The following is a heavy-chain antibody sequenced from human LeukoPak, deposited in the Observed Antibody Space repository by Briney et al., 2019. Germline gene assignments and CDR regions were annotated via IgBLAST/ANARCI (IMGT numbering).Heavy chain of an antibody. CDR2: IIPIFGTA. CDR1: GGTFSSYA. CDR3: ARAPLGVERKYCSGGSCYSTPYYFDY. J-gene: IGHJ4*02. D-gene: IGHD2-15*01. V-gene: IGHV1-69*06. Sequence: ASVKVSCKASGGTFSSYAISWVRQAPGQGLEWMGGIIPIFGTANYAQKFQGRVTITADKSTSTAYMGLSSLRSEDTAVYYCARAPLGVERKYCSGGSCYSTPYYFDYWGQGTLVTVSS.